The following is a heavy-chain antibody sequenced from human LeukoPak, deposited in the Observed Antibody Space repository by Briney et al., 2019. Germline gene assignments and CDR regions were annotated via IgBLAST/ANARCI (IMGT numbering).Heavy chain of an antibody. CDR3: ARYGGAYDYDY. D-gene: IGHD5-12*01. CDR2: IHYSGST. J-gene: IGHJ4*01. Sequence: SETLSLTCTVSGGSISTYHWSWIRQPPGKGLEWIGYIHYSGSTNYNPSLKSRVTISIDTSKNQFSLKLSSLTAADTAVYYCARYGGAYDYDYWGHGALVTVSS. CDR1: GGSISTYH. V-gene: IGHV4-59*08.